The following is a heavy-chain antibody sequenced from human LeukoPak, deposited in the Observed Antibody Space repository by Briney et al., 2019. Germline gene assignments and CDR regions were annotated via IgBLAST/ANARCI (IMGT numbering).Heavy chain of an antibody. D-gene: IGHD6-6*01. Sequence: EWIGEISHNAGPNYNPSLKSRVTISIDTPKNQFSLKMNSVTAADTAVYYCARAPPGRPFDYWGQGTLVTVSS. J-gene: IGHJ4*02. V-gene: IGHV4-34*01. CDR3: ARAPPGRPFDY. CDR2: ISHNAGP.